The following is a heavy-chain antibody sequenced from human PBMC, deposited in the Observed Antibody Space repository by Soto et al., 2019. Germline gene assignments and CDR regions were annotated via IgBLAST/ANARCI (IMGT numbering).Heavy chain of an antibody. CDR2: INHSGST. CDR3: ARGRRIGAHLHTWLDP. V-gene: IGHV4-34*01. J-gene: IGHJ5*02. Sequence: SETLSLTCAVYGGSFSGYYWSWIRQPPGKGLEWIGEINHSGSTNYNPSLKSRVTISVDTSKNQFSLKLSSVTAADTAVYYCARGRRIGAHLHTWLDPWGQGTLVTVSS. CDR1: GGSFSGYY. D-gene: IGHD6-6*01.